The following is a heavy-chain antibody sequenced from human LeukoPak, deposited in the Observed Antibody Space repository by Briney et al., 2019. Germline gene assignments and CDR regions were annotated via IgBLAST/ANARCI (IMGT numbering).Heavy chain of an antibody. J-gene: IGHJ5*02. Sequence: GSLRLSCAASGFTVSSNYMSWVRQAPGKGLEWVSVIYSGGSTYYADSVKGRFTISRDNSKNTPYLQMNSLRAEDTAVYYCAREKPSWFDPWGQGTLVTVSS. CDR1: GFTVSSNY. CDR3: AREKPSWFDP. V-gene: IGHV3-53*01. CDR2: IYSGGST.